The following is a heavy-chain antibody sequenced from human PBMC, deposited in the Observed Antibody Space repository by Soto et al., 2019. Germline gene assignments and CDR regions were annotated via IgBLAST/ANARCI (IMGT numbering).Heavy chain of an antibody. D-gene: IGHD7-27*01. V-gene: IGHV3-15*01. CDR1: GFTFSNAW. CDR3: TTVQDGPGLYAFDI. Sequence: GGSLRLSCAASGFTFSNAWMSWVRQAPGKGLEWVGRIKSKTDGGTTDYAAPVKGRFTISRDDSKNTLYLQMNSLKTEDTAVYYCTTVQDGPGLYAFDIWGQGTMVTVSS. CDR2: IKSKTDGGTT. J-gene: IGHJ3*02.